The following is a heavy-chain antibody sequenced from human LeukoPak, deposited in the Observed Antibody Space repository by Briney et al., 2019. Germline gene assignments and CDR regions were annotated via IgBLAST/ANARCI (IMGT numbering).Heavy chain of an antibody. CDR1: GGSINSYY. CDR2: IYYSGST. V-gene: IGHV4-59*01. D-gene: IGHD2-2*01. Sequence: SETLSLTCTVSGGSINSYYWSWIRQPPGKGLEWIGYIYYSGSTNYNPSLKSRVTISVDTSKNQFSLKLSSVTAADTAEYYCARGRWAMYYFDYWGQGTLVTVSS. J-gene: IGHJ4*02. CDR3: ARGRWAMYYFDY.